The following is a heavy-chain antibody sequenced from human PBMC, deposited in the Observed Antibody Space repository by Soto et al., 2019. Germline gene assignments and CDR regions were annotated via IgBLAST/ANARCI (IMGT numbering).Heavy chain of an antibody. D-gene: IGHD5-12*01. V-gene: IGHV1-69*13. J-gene: IGHJ6*02. CDR2: SIPIFGTA. CDR3: ARMGDGYHYSYYGMDV. Sequence: SVKVSCKAAAGTFSSYAISWVRQAPGQGLEWMGGSIPIFGTANYAQKFQGRVTITSDESTSTAYMELSSLRSEDTAVYYCARMGDGYHYSYYGMDVWGQGTTVNVSS. CDR1: AGTFSSYA.